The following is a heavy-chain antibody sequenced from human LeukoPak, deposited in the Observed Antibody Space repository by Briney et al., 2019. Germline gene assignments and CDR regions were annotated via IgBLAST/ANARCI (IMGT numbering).Heavy chain of an antibody. Sequence: GGSLRLSCAASGFTFSSHWMYWVRQAPGKGLLWVSRIRSDGRDTTYADSVEGRFTISRDNAKNTLDLQMNSLRAEDTAVYYCATDMGEAGSGSYRFGLDVWGQGTTVTVSS. CDR2: IRSDGRDT. J-gene: IGHJ6*02. D-gene: IGHD3-22*01. V-gene: IGHV3-74*01. CDR1: GFTFSSHW. CDR3: ATDMGEAGSGSYRFGLDV.